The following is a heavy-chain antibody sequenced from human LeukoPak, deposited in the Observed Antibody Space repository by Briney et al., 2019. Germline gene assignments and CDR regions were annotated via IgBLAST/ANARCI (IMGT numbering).Heavy chain of an antibody. J-gene: IGHJ4*02. CDR2: ISSNGGST. V-gene: IGHV3-64*01. CDR3: AKDLNARVFTSCPDF. Sequence: PGGSLRLSCAASGFTFSSYSMNWVRQAPGKGLEYVSAISSNGGSTYYANSVKGRFTISRDNSKNTLYLQMNSLRAEDTAIYYCAKDLNARVFTSCPDFWGQGTLVTVSS. D-gene: IGHD2-2*01. CDR1: GFTFSSYS.